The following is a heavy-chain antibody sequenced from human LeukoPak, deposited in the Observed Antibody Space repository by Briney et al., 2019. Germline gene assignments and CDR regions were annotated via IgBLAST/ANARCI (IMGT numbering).Heavy chain of an antibody. J-gene: IGHJ4*02. Sequence: PGGSLRLSCAASGFTFSDYYMSWIRQAPGKGLEWVSYISSSGSTIYYADSVKGRFTISRDNAKNSLYLQMNSLRAEDTAVYYCARDQELGPRSLFDYWGQGTLVTVSS. CDR2: ISSSGSTI. D-gene: IGHD1-7*01. CDR3: ARDQELGPRSLFDY. V-gene: IGHV3-11*01. CDR1: GFTFSDYY.